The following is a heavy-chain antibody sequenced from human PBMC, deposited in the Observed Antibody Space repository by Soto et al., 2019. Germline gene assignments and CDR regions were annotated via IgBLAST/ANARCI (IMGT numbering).Heavy chain of an antibody. CDR1: GFTFSNAW. Sequence: PGGSLRLSCAASGFTFSNAWMSWVRQAPGKGLEWVGRIKSKTDGGTTDYAAPVKGRFTISRDDSKNTLYLQMNSLKTEDTAVYYCTSQEGESITGTTSWFDPWGQGTLVTVSS. CDR3: TSQEGESITGTTSWFDP. J-gene: IGHJ5*02. D-gene: IGHD1-7*01. CDR2: IKSKTDGGTT. V-gene: IGHV3-15*01.